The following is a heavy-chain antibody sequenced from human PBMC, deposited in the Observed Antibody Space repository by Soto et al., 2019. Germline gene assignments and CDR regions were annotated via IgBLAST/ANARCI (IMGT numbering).Heavy chain of an antibody. Sequence: GGSLRLSCAASGFTFSNYDMNWVRQAPGEGLEWVSGIGAASDTYYPVYVQGRFTVPRDNAKKSLYLQLKSLGAGDTAVYYCASGVLGPGAYYYGMDVWGQGTTVTVSS. D-gene: IGHD3-3*01. V-gene: IGHV3-13*01. J-gene: IGHJ6*02. CDR2: IGAASDT. CDR1: GFTFSNYD. CDR3: ASGVLGPGAYYYGMDV.